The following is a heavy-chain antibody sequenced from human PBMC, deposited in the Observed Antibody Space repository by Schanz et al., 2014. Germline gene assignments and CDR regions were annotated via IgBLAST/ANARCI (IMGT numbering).Heavy chain of an antibody. J-gene: IGHJ2*01. CDR1: GFTFSNYD. D-gene: IGHD1-26*01. Sequence: VQLVESGGGLVQPGGSLRLSCAASGFTFSNYDMHWVRQAPAKGLEWVAVVGDTGTTKFYADSVKSQLTVSRDNSENTVYLEVHSLRSEDTALYYCAGEAKWGQWYCDPWGRGSLVTVSS. CDR2: VGDTGTTK. V-gene: IGHV3-30*02. CDR3: AGEAKWGQWYCDP.